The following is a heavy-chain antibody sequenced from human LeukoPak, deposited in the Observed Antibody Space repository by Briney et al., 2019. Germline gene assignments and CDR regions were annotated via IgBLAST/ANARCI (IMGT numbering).Heavy chain of an antibody. D-gene: IGHD2-2*02. CDR1: GFTFSEAW. J-gene: IGHJ6*02. V-gene: IGHV3-23*01. Sequence: PGGSLRLSCVASGFTFSEAWMSWVRQAPGKGLEWVSAISGSGGSTYYADSVKGRFTVSRDNAKNSLYLQMNSLRDEDTAVYYCARGYCSSTSCYSYYYYYGMDVWGQGTTVTVSS. CDR2: ISGSGGST. CDR3: ARGYCSSTSCYSYYYYYGMDV.